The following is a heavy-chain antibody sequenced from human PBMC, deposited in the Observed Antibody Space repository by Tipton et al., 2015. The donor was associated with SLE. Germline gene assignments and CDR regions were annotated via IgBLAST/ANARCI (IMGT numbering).Heavy chain of an antibody. D-gene: IGHD3-16*01. V-gene: IGHV4-38-2*01. J-gene: IGHJ6*03. CDR3: ARGVSGYFHYCYMDV. CDR1: GYSISSGYY. Sequence: TLSLTCAVSGYSISSGYYWGWIRQPPGKGLEWIGSIYHSGSTYYNPSLKSRVAISLDTPKNQFSLRLTSVTAADTAVYYCARGVSGYFHYCYMDVWGRGTTVTISS. CDR2: IYHSGST.